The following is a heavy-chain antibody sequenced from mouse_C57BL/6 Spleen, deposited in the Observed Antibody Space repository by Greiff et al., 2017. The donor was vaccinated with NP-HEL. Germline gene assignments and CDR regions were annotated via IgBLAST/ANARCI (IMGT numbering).Heavy chain of an antibody. CDR2: ISSGGSYT. CDR1: GFTFSSYG. CDR3: ARQDYGSSFYFDY. Sequence: DVMLVESGGDLVKPGGSLKLSCAASGFTFSSYGMSWVRQTPDKRLEWVATISSGGSYTYYPDSVQGRFTISRDNAKNTLYLQMSSLKSEDTAMYYCARQDYGSSFYFDYWGQGTTLTVSS. J-gene: IGHJ2*01. V-gene: IGHV5-6*02. D-gene: IGHD1-1*01.